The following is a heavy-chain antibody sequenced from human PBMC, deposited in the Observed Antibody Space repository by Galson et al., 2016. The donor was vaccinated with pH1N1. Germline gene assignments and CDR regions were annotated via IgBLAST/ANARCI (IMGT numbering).Heavy chain of an antibody. CDR1: TFTFSLYW. J-gene: IGHJ6*02. Sequence: SLRLSCAASTFTFSLYWMSWVRQAPGKGLEWVANIKPDGSEIYYVASVKGRFTISRDSANSSLYLQMNSLRDEDTAVYYCAREKLERRGGYFYGMDVWGQGTTVTVSS. CDR2: IKPDGSEI. V-gene: IGHV3-7*01. CDR3: AREKLERRGGYFYGMDV. D-gene: IGHD1-1*01.